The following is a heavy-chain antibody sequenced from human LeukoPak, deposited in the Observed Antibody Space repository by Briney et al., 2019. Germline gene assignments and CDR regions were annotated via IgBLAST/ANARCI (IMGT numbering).Heavy chain of an antibody. CDR1: GDSVSSNSAA. CDR3: ARSVSYRYSFDF. V-gene: IGHV6-1*01. D-gene: IGHD3-16*02. J-gene: IGHJ4*02. CDR2: TYYRSKWYN. Sequence: SQTLSLTCAISGDSVSSNSAAWNWITQSPSRGLEWLGRTYYRSKWYNDYAVSVKSRITINSDTSNNQFSLHLNSVTPDDTAVYYCARSVSYRYSFDFWGQGTLVTVSS.